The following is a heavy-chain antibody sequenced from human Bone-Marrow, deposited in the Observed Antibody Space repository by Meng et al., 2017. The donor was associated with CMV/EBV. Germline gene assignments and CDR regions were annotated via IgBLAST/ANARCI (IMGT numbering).Heavy chain of an antibody. Sequence: GESLKISCAASGFTFSAYAMHWVRQAPGKGLEYVSAISSNGGSTYYADSVKGRFTISRDNSKNTLYLQMNSLRAEDTAVYYCGATGTTRDAFDIWGQGTKVTVSS. J-gene: IGHJ3*02. CDR1: GFTFSAYA. CDR2: ISSNGGST. CDR3: GATGTTRDAFDI. V-gene: IGHV3-64*02. D-gene: IGHD1-7*01.